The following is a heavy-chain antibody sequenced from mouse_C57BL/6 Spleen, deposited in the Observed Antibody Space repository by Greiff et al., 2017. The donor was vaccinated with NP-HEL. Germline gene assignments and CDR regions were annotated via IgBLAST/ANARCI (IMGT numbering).Heavy chain of an antibody. CDR1: GYTFTSYW. V-gene: IGHV1-64*01. CDR2: IHPNSGST. Sequence: QVQLKQPGAELVKPGASVKLSCKASGYTFTSYWMHWVKQRPGQGLEWIGMIHPNSGSTNYNEKFKSKATLTVDKSSSTAYMQLSSLTSEDSAVYYCARRYDYDEDYFDYWGQGTTLTVSS. D-gene: IGHD2-4*01. J-gene: IGHJ2*01. CDR3: ARRYDYDEDYFDY.